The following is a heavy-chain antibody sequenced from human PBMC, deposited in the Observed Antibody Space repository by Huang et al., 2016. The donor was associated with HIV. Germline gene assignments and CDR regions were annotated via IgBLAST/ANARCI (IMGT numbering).Heavy chain of an antibody. CDR3: ARDYYDSRGYDIHAVVDY. D-gene: IGHD3-22*01. CDR1: GYTFTRYA. Sequence: QVQLVQSGSELRKPGASVKVSCQASGYTFTRYAMNWVRQAPGQGLEWMGWSSTNTGNPTDAQAFTGRFVLSLDTSVSTAYLQISSLEAEDTAVYYCARDYYDSRGYDIHAVVDYWGQGTLVTVSS. CDR2: SSTNTGNP. V-gene: IGHV7-4-1*02. J-gene: IGHJ4*02.